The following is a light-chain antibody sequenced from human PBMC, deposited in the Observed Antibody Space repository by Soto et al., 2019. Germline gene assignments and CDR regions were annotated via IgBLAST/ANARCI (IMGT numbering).Light chain of an antibody. J-gene: IGLJ2*01. V-gene: IGLV1-44*01. CDR2: SHN. CDR1: SSNIGSNT. CDR3: AVWDDSLSGQVV. Sequence: QSVLTQPPSASGAPGRRVTISCSGGSSNIGSNTVNWYQHLPGTAPKLLIYSHNQRPSGVPDRFSGSKSGTSASLAISGLQSDDEADYYCAVWDDSLSGQVVFGGGTKLTVL.